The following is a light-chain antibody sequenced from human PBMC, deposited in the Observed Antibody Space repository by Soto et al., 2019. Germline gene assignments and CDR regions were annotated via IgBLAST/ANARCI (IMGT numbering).Light chain of an antibody. V-gene: IGKV2-28*01. J-gene: IGKJ4*01. CDR3: AQGLATPFT. Sequence: EIVLTQSPLSLPVTPGDPASISCRSSQNLLHSNGYNYLNWYLQNPGQSPQLLIYLGSNRASGVPDRFSGSGSGTDFTLTINRVEAEDVGLYFCAQGLATPFTFGGGTKVDSK. CDR1: QNLLHSNGYNY. CDR2: LGS.